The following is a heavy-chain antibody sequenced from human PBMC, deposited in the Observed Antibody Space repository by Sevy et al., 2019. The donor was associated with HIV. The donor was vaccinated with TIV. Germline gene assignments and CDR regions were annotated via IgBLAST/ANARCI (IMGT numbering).Heavy chain of an antibody. Sequence: GGSLRLSCAASGFTFSSYGMHWVRQAPGKGLEWVAVISYDGSNKYYADSVKGRFTISRDNSKNTLYLQMNSLRAEDTAVYYCAKGGQRSTLPHYDFWSGYNDWGQGTLVTVSS. D-gene: IGHD3-3*01. CDR2: ISYDGSNK. J-gene: IGHJ4*02. CDR3: AKGGQRSTLPHYDFWSGYND. V-gene: IGHV3-30*18. CDR1: GFTFSSYG.